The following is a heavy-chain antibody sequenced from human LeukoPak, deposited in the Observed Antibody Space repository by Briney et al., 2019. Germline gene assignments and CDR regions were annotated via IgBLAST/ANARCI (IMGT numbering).Heavy chain of an antibody. CDR1: GGSISSGDYY. D-gene: IGHD3-22*01. V-gene: IGHV4-30-4*01. Sequence: PSETLSLTCTVSGGSISSGDYYWSWIRQPPGKGLEWIGYIYYSGSTYYNPSLKSRVTISVDTSKNQFSLKLSSVTAADTAVYYCARATYYYDSSPFDYWGQGTLATVSS. CDR2: IYYSGST. J-gene: IGHJ4*02. CDR3: ARATYYYDSSPFDY.